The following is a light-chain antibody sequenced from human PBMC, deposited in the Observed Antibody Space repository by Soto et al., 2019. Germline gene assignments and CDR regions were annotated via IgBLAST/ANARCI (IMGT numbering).Light chain of an antibody. J-gene: IGKJ5*01. Sequence: EIVLTQSPSTLSLSPGERATLSCRASQSIANSLARYQQKPGQAPRLLMSNASNRAPGIPARFSGSGSGTDFTLTISSLEPEDFALYYCQQRSDWPITFGQGTRLEIK. CDR1: QSIANS. V-gene: IGKV3-11*01. CDR2: NAS. CDR3: QQRSDWPIT.